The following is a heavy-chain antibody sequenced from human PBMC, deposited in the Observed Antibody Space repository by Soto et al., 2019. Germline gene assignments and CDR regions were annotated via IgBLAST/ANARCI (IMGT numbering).Heavy chain of an antibody. CDR2: IYHSGST. V-gene: IGHV4-30-2*01. Sequence: QLQLQASGSGLVKPSQTLSLTCAVSGGSISSGGYSWGWIRQPPGKGLEWIGYIYHSGSTYYNPSLKSRVTISVDRSRNQFSLKLSSVTSADTAVYYCARVPDYWGQGTLVTVSS. CDR3: ARVPDY. J-gene: IGHJ4*02. CDR1: GGSISSGGYS.